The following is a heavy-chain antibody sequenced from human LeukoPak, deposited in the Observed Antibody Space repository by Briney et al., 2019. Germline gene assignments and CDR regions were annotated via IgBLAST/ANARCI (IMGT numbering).Heavy chain of an antibody. V-gene: IGHV4-61*08. D-gene: IGHD4-11*01. CDR1: GGSMSSGDYY. Sequence: SETLYLTCTVSGGSMSSGDYYWSWIRQPPGKGLEWIGYICYSGSTNYNPSLKSRVTISVDTSKNQFSLKLSSVTAADTAVYYCATRSTVVKFYYYMDVWGKGTTVTVSS. CDR3: ATRSTVVKFYYYMDV. J-gene: IGHJ6*03. CDR2: ICYSGST.